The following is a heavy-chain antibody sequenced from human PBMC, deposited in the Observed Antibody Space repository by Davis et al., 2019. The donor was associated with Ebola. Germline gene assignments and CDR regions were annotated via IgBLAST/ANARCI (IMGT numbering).Heavy chain of an antibody. J-gene: IGHJ4*02. V-gene: IGHV3-48*02. CDR2: ISSSSSTI. CDR3: ARHSTGVEYSSFLTE. Sequence: GGSLRLSCAASGFTFSSYAMSWVRQTPGKGLEWVSYISSSSSTIYYADSVKGRFTISRDNAKNSLYLQMNSLRDEDTAVYYCARHSTGVEYSSFLTEWGQGTLVTVSS. D-gene: IGHD6-6*01. CDR1: GFTFSSYA.